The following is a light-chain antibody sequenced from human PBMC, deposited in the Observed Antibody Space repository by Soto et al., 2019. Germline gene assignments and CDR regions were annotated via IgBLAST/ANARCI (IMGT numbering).Light chain of an antibody. Sequence: QSVLAQPRSVSGSPGQSVTISCTGTSSDFVTYNRVSWYQQPPGTAPKLIVYEASNRPSGVPDRFSGSKSGNTASLTISGLQAADEADYYCSLYTSENTYVFGTGTKVTVL. CDR3: SLYTSENTYV. J-gene: IGLJ1*01. V-gene: IGLV2-18*01. CDR2: EAS. CDR1: SSDFVTYNR.